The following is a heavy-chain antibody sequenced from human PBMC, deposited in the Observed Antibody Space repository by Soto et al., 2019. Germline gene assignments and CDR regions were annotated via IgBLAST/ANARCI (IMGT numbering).Heavy chain of an antibody. CDR3: ARHVVEYYYDSSGYPYGMDV. CDR2: IYYIGST. D-gene: IGHD3-22*01. J-gene: IGHJ6*02. CDR1: GGSISSSSYS. Sequence: PSETLSLTCTVSGGSISSSSYSWGWIRQPPGKGLEWIGSIYYIGSTYYNPSLKSRVTISGHTSKNQFSLKLSSVTAADTAVYYCARHVVEYYYDSSGYPYGMDVWGQGTTV. V-gene: IGHV4-39*01.